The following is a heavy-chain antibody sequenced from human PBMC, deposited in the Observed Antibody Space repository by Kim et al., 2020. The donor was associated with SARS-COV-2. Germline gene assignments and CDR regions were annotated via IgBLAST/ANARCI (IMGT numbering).Heavy chain of an antibody. CDR3: ARGWSAMDV. Sequence: SQTLSLTCAVSGDSVSSNTSCWTWIRQSPSRGLEWLGRAFYSSKWYIDYALSVKSRIIINPDTSKNQFSLQLNSVTPEYTAVYYFARGWSAMDVWDQWTT. D-gene: IGHD1-26*01. CDR2: AFYSSKWYI. CDR1: GDSVSSNTSC. J-gene: IGHJ6*02. V-gene: IGHV6-1*01.